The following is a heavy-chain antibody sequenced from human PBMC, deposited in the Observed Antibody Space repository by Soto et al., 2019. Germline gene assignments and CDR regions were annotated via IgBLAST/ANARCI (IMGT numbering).Heavy chain of an antibody. Sequence: QVQLVQSGAEERKPGASVKVSCKASGYSFTKYDIAWVRQATGQGLEWMGWMNPNSANTGFAQKFQGRVTMTGDTSISTAYMELNSLTSEDTAVYYCVRAIRDQLLSDYWGQGTLVTVSS. J-gene: IGHJ4*02. D-gene: IGHD1-26*01. CDR3: VRAIRDQLLSDY. V-gene: IGHV1-8*01. CDR2: MNPNSANT. CDR1: GYSFTKYD.